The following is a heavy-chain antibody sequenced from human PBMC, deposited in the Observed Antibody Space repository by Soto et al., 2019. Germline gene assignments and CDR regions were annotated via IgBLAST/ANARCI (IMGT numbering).Heavy chain of an antibody. V-gene: IGHV3-30*18. CDR1: GFTFSNYD. CDR3: AKDFYTVRVPAAPRPHYFDF. D-gene: IGHD2-2*01. J-gene: IGHJ4*02. Sequence: QVQLVESGGDVVQPGRSLRLSCAASGFTFSNYDMHWVRQAPGEGLEWVAVLSFDGTSKNYADSVKGRFTISRDNSKNTLFLQMNSLRTEDTAVYFCAKDFYTVRVPAAPRPHYFDFWGPGTLVTVSS. CDR2: LSFDGTSK.